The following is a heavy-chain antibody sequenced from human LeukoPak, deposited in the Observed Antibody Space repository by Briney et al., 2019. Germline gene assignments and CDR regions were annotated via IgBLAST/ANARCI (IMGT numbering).Heavy chain of an antibody. V-gene: IGHV3-53*01. CDR2: IYSGGST. CDR3: TTDLSALLLWFGESIGGY. D-gene: IGHD3-10*01. J-gene: IGHJ4*02. Sequence: PEGSLRLSCAASEFTVSSNYMSWVRQAPGKGLEWVSVIYSGGSTYYADSVKGRFTISRDDSKNTLYLQMNSLKTEDTAVYYCTTDLSALLLWFGESIGGYWGQGTLVTVSS. CDR1: EFTVSSNY.